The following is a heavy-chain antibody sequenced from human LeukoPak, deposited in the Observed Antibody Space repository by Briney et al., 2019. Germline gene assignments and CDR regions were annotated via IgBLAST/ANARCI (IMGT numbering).Heavy chain of an antibody. Sequence: GGSLRLSCAASGFTFSTYAMIWVRQAPGKGLEWVSTISGSGYDTYYADSVKGRFTISRDNSKNTLYLQMNSLRAEDTALYYCAKTRQWLPYFDYWGQGTLVTVSS. CDR3: AKTRQWLPYFDY. J-gene: IGHJ4*02. CDR1: GFTFSTYA. V-gene: IGHV3-23*01. CDR2: ISGSGYDT. D-gene: IGHD6-19*01.